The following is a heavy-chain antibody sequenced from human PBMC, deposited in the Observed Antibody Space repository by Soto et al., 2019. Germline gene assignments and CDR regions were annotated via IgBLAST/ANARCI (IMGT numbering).Heavy chain of an antibody. CDR2: ISAYNGNT. CDR3: ARAAYDFWSGYPPDY. J-gene: IGHJ4*02. D-gene: IGHD3-3*01. Sequence: ASVKVSCKASGYTFTSYGISWVRQAPGQGLEWMGWISAYNGNTNYAQKLQGRVTMTTDTSTSTAYMELRSLRSDDTAVYYCARAAYDFWSGYPPDYWGQGTLVTVSS. V-gene: IGHV1-18*01. CDR1: GYTFTSYG.